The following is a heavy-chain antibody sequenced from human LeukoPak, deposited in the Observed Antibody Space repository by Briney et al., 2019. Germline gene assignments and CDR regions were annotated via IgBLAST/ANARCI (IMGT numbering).Heavy chain of an antibody. V-gene: IGHV3-48*01. CDR3: AREYDFWSGYYPYYYYGMDV. J-gene: IGHJ6*02. D-gene: IGHD3-3*01. CDR1: GFTFSSYS. CDR2: ISSSSSTI. Sequence: PGGSLRLSCAASGFTFSSYSMNWVRQVPGKGLEWVSYISSSSSTIYYADSVKGRFTISRDNAKNSLYLQMNSLRAEDTAVYYCAREYDFWSGYYPYYYYGMDVWGQGTTVTVSS.